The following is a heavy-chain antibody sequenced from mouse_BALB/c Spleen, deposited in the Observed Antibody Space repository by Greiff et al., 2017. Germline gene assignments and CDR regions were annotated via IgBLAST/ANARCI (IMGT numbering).Heavy chain of an antibody. V-gene: IGHV14-4*02. Sequence: VQLQQSWAELVRSGASVKLSCTASGFNIKDYYMHWVKQRPEQGLEWIGWIDPENGDTEYAPKFQGKATMTADTSSNTAYLQLSSLTSEDTAVYYCNADGNSWFAYWGQGTLVTVSA. CDR3: NADGNSWFAY. CDR1: GFNIKDYY. CDR2: IDPENGDT. J-gene: IGHJ3*01. D-gene: IGHD2-1*01.